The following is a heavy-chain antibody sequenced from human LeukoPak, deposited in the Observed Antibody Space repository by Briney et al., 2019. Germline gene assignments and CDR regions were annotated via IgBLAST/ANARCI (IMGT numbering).Heavy chain of an antibody. J-gene: IGHJ6*02. Sequence: GGSLRLSCAASGFTFSSYWMHWVRQAPGKGLVWVSRINSDGSSTSYADSVKGRFTISRDNAKNTLYLQMNSLRAEDTAVYYCARENRPKNGGYGMDVWGQGTTVTVSS. CDR3: ARENRPKNGGYGMDV. CDR2: INSDGSST. V-gene: IGHV3-74*01. CDR1: GFTFSSYW. D-gene: IGHD4-23*01.